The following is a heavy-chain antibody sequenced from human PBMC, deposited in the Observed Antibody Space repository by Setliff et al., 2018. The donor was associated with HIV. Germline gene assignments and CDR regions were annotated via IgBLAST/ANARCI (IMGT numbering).Heavy chain of an antibody. J-gene: IGHJ6*02. Sequence: PGGSLRLSCAASGFTFSKFSMSWVRQAPGKGLEWVSSITSTSRYIDYADSLRGRFTISRDNARNTLYLQMNSLRSEDSAVYYCAGPTNIDTLYYGSQTFYMYYYGLDVWGQGTTVTVSS. CDR1: GFTFSKFS. D-gene: IGHD1-26*01. CDR2: ITSTSRYI. CDR3: AGPTNIDTLYYGSQTFYMYYYGLDV. V-gene: IGHV3-21*06.